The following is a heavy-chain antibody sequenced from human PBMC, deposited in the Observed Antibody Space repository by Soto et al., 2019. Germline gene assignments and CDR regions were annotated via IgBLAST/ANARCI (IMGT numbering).Heavy chain of an antibody. CDR3: AMWIVGAMILWFDP. V-gene: IGHV1-46*01. D-gene: IGHD1-26*01. CDR1: GYIFTNYY. J-gene: IGHJ5*02. Sequence: QVQLVQSGAEVKKPGASVKVSCKASGYIFTNYYIYCVRQAPGQGLEYIGIINPGGGATDYAKKFQGRVTMTRDTSTSTVYMELISLRYEDTAVYYCAMWIVGAMILWFDPWGQGTLVTVSS. CDR2: INPGGGAT.